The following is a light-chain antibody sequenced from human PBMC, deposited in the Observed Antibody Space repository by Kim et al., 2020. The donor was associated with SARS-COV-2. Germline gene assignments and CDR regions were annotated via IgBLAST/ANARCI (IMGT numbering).Light chain of an antibody. V-gene: IGKV1-5*03. CDR1: QNIGSW. J-gene: IGKJ2*01. CDR3: QQYNNYHYT. CDR2: KAS. Sequence: DIQMTQSPSTLSASVGDRVTITCRASQNIGSWLAWYQQKPGKAPKLLIDKASSLESGAPSRFSGSGSGTEFTLTISSLQPDDVATYCCQQYNNYHYTCGQGTKLEI.